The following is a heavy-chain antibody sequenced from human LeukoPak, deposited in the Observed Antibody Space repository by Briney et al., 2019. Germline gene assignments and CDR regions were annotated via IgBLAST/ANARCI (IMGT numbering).Heavy chain of an antibody. Sequence: VSVKVSCMASGYSFTSFGLSWVRQAPGQGPEWMGWISAASGSTNYAQKFQDRVTMTTDTSTTTVYMELRSLRSDDTAVYYCAKEQEGTAIGGVFDYWGQGTVVTVSS. CDR3: AKEQEGTAIGGVFDY. J-gene: IGHJ4*02. CDR2: ISAASGST. CDR1: GYSFTSFG. V-gene: IGHV1-18*01. D-gene: IGHD2-21*02.